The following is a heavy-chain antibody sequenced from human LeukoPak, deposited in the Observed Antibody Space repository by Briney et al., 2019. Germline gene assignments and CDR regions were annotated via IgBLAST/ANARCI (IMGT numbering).Heavy chain of an antibody. CDR2: IYYSGST. D-gene: IGHD6-6*01. CDR3: ARQSIAARLDY. CDR1: GGSISSSSYY. J-gene: IGHJ4*02. Sequence: PSETLSLTCTVSGGSISSSSYYWGWIRQPPGKGLEWIGSIYYSGSTYYNPSLKSRVTISVDTSKNQFSLKLSSVTAADTAVYYCARQSIAARLDYWGQGTLVTVSS. V-gene: IGHV4-39*01.